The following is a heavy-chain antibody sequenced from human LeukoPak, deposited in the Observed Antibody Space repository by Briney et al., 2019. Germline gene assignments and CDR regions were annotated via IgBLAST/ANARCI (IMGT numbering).Heavy chain of an antibody. V-gene: IGHV1-69*04. J-gene: IGHJ5*02. Sequence: ASVKVSCKASGGTFSSYAISWVRQAPGQGLEWMGRIIPILGIANYAQKFQGRVTITADKSTSTAYMELSSLRSEDTAVYYCARLRITMVRGVHWFDPWGQGTLVTVSS. CDR1: GGTFSSYA. D-gene: IGHD3-10*01. CDR3: ARLRITMVRGVHWFDP. CDR2: IIPILGIA.